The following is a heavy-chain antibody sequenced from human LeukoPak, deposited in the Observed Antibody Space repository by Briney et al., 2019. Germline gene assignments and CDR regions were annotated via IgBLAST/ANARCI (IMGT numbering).Heavy chain of an antibody. Sequence: QPGGSLRLSCVASGFTFSGCWMHWVRQASGKGLEWVGRIRSKTNNYATAYAASVKDRFTISRDDSKNTAYLQMNSLKTEDTAVYYCTRHAASGGSGVDYWGRGTLDTVSS. CDR2: IRSKTNNYAT. CDR3: TRHAASGGSGVDY. V-gene: IGHV3-73*01. D-gene: IGHD3-10*01. CDR1: GFTFSGCW. J-gene: IGHJ4*02.